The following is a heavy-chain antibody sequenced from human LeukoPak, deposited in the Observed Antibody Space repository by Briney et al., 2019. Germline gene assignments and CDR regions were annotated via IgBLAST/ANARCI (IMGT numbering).Heavy chain of an antibody. CDR3: ARDQNYYDSSGYRDY. CDR1: GFTVSSNY. D-gene: IGHD3-22*01. CDR2: IYSGGST. J-gene: IGHJ4*02. V-gene: IGHV3-66*02. Sequence: AGGSLRLSCAASGFTVSSNYMSWVRQAPGKGLEGVSVIYSGGSTYYADSVKGRFTISRDNSKNTLYLQMNSLRAEDTAVYYCARDQNYYDSSGYRDYWGQGTLVTVSS.